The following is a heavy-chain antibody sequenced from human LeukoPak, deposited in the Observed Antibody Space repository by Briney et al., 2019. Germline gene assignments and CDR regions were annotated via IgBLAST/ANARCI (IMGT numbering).Heavy chain of an antibody. CDR2: INHSGST. CDR1: GGSFSGYY. V-gene: IGHV4-34*01. D-gene: IGHD5-12*01. J-gene: IGHJ6*03. CDR3: ARSGYDPLYYYYYMDV. Sequence: SETLSLTCAVYGGSFSGYYWSWIRQPPGKGLEWIGEINHSGSTNYNPSLKSRVTISVDTSKNQFSLKLSSVTAADTAVYYCARSGYDPLYYYYYMDVWGKGTTVTVSS.